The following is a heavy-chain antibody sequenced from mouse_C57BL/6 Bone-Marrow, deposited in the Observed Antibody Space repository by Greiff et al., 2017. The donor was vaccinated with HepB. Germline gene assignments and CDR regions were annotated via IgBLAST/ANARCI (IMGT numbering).Heavy chain of an antibody. V-gene: IGHV1-18*01. CDR3: ARDLMDSRAMDY. J-gene: IGHJ4*01. D-gene: IGHD1-1*02. CDR1: GYTFTDYN. CDR2: INPNNGGT. Sequence: EVQLQQSGPELVKPGASVKIPCKASGYTFTDYNMDWVKQSHGKSLEWIGDINPNNGGTIYNQKFKGKATLTVDKSSSTAYMELRSLTSEDTAVYYCARDLMDSRAMDYWGQGTSVTVSS.